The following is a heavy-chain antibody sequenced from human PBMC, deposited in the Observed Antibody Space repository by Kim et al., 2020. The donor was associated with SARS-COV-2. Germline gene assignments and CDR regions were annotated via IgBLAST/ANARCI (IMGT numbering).Heavy chain of an antibody. Sequence: SVKVSCKASGGTFSSYAISWVRQAPGQGLEWMGGIIPIFGTANYAQKFQGRVTITADESTSTAYMELSSLRSEDTAVYYCARSLAYCGGDCHFDYWGQGTLVTVSS. CDR1: GGTFSSYA. V-gene: IGHV1-69*13. CDR2: IIPIFGTA. CDR3: ARSLAYCGGDCHFDY. J-gene: IGHJ4*02. D-gene: IGHD2-21*02.